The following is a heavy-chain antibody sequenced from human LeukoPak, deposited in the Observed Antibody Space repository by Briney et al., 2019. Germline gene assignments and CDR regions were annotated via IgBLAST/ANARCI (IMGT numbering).Heavy chain of an antibody. CDR2: ISHDGSYK. V-gene: IGHV3-30*18. Sequence: GGSLRLSCAASGFTFNIYDMHWGRQAPGKGLEWVALISHDGSYKYYADSVKGRVTISRDNSKNTLSLQMSSLRADDTAIYYCAKEGYYYDSNGYYYFDYWGQGTLVTVSS. D-gene: IGHD3-22*01. J-gene: IGHJ4*02. CDR1: GFTFNIYD. CDR3: AKEGYYYDSNGYYYFDY.